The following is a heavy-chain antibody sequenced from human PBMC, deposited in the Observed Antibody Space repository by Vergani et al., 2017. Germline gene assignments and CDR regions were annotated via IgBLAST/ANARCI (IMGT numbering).Heavy chain of an antibody. Sequence: EVQLVQSGAEVKKPGESLQISCKGSGYSFTSYWIGWVRQMPGKGLEWRWIIYPGDSDTRYSPSFQGQVTISADQSISTAYLQWSSLKASDTAMYYCARVHRQLHMYNGFDPWGQGTLVTVSS. D-gene: IGHD2-2*01. CDR1: GYSFTSYW. CDR2: IYPGDSDT. CDR3: ARVHRQLHMYNGFDP. J-gene: IGHJ5*02. V-gene: IGHV5-51*01.